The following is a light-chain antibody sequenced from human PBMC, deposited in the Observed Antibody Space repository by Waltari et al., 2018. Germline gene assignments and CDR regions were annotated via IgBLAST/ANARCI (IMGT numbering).Light chain of an antibody. CDR2: EDT. V-gene: IGLV3-10*01. CDR1: ELPRKY. J-gene: IGLJ1*01. CDR3: YSSDSTGLRV. Sequence: SYELTQTPSVSVSPGQTARITCSGHELPRKYAYWFQQQSGQAPRLVIYEDTKRPSGIRERFCGSSSGTVATLTITGAQVDDEADYYCYSSDSTGLRVFGGGTTVVVL.